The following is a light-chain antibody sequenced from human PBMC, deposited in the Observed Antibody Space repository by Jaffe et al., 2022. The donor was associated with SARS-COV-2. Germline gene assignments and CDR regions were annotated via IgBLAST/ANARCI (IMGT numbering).Light chain of an antibody. CDR1: TSNIGDNT. CDR3: AAWDDSLDNYV. J-gene: IGLJ1*01. Sequence: QSVLTQPPSASGSPGQRVTISCSGSTSNIGDNTVDWYQQLPGTAPKLLLYPNNQRPSGVPDRFSASESGTSASLAIGGLQSEDEADYYCAAWDDSLDNYVFGTGTKVTVL. V-gene: IGLV1-44*01. CDR2: PNN.